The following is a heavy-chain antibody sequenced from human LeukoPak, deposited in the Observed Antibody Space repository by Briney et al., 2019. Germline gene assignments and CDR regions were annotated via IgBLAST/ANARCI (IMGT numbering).Heavy chain of an antibody. Sequence: GGPLRLSCAASGFTFSSYAMSWVRQAPGKGLEWVSAISGSGGSTYYADSVKGRFTISRDNSKNTLYLQMDSLRAEDTAVYYCAQLTMVRGVINLFDYWGQGTLVTVSS. CDR1: GFTFSSYA. CDR3: AQLTMVRGVINLFDY. V-gene: IGHV3-23*01. J-gene: IGHJ4*02. D-gene: IGHD3-10*01. CDR2: ISGSGGST.